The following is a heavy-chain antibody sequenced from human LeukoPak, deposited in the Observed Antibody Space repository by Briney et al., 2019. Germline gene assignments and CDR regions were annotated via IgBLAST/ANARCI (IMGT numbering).Heavy chain of an antibody. CDR2: IYHSGST. Sequence: SETLSLTCTVSGYSISSGYYWGWIRQPPGKGLEWIGSIYHSGSTYYNPSLKSRVTISVDTSKNQFSLKLSSVTAADTAVYYCAVSTPDFWSGYYEWGAFDIWGQGTMVTVSS. D-gene: IGHD3-3*01. CDR1: GYSISSGYY. J-gene: IGHJ3*02. V-gene: IGHV4-38-2*02. CDR3: AVSTPDFWSGYYEWGAFDI.